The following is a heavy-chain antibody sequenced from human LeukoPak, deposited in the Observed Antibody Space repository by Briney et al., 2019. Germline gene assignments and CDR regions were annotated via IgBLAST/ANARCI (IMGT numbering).Heavy chain of an antibody. CDR1: GFIFSNYA. V-gene: IGHV3-23*01. J-gene: IGHJ6*02. Sequence: PGGSLRLSCAASGFIFSNYAMSWVRQAPGKGLEWGSTIDYSGAYTYYADSVKGRFTISRDNSKNTLYMQMNSLRAEDTAIYYCAKVPYSDYGSGRPPFMDVWGQGTTVAVS. D-gene: IGHD3-10*01. CDR2: IDYSGAYT. CDR3: AKVPYSDYGSGRPPFMDV.